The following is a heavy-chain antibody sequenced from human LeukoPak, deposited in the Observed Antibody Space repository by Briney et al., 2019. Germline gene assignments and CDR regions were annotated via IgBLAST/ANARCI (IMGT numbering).Heavy chain of an antibody. V-gene: IGHV3-23*01. CDR2: IGGSGGST. J-gene: IGHJ4*02. CDR1: GFTFSSYA. CDR3: AKGSGWYV. D-gene: IGHD6-19*01. Sequence: GGSLRLSCAASGFTFSSYAMSWVRQAPGKGLEWVSVIGGSGGSTEYADSVKGRSTISRDNSKNTLYMQMNSLRAEDTAVYYCAKGSGWYVWGQGTLVTVSS.